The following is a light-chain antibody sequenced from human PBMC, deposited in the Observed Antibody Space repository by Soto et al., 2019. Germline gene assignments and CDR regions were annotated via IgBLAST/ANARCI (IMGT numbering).Light chain of an antibody. V-gene: IGKV3D-20*01. J-gene: IGKJ5*01. CDR2: DAS. Sequence: EIVFTQAPVTLCLSPVERSTVSCVASHSVSGSYLAWYQQKPGLAPRLLIYDASSRATGIPDRFSGSGSGTEFNLTISSLEPEDFAVYYCQQYGSSPTFGQGTRLEIK. CDR1: HSVSGSY. CDR3: QQYGSSPT.